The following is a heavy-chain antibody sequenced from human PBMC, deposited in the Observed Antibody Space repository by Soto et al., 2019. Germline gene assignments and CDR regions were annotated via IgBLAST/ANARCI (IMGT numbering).Heavy chain of an antibody. D-gene: IGHD2-8*01. V-gene: IGHV1-3*01. CDR3: ARTARSYCTIGVGYDFNYYYYYMDV. CDR2: INAGNGNT. CDR1: GYTFSSYF. Sequence: ASVKVSCKASGYTFSSYFMHWVRQAPGQRLEWMGWINAGNGNTKYSQKFQGRVTITRDTSASTAYMELSSLRSEDTAVYYCARTARSYCTIGVGYDFNYYYYYMDVWGKGTTVTVSS. J-gene: IGHJ6*03.